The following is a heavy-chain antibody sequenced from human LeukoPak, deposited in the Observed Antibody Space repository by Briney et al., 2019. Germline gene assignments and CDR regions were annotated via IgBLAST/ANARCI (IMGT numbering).Heavy chain of an antibody. V-gene: IGHV3-66*01. CDR1: GFTVSSNY. CDR2: IYSGGST. CDR3: ARARYCTNGVCSDKYYFDY. J-gene: IGHJ4*02. D-gene: IGHD2-8*01. Sequence: GGSLRLSCAASGFTVSSNYMSWVRQAPGKGLEWVSVIYSGGSTYYADSVKGRFTISRDNSKDTLYLQMSSLRPEDTAVYYCARARYCTNGVCSDKYYFDYWGQGTLVTVSS.